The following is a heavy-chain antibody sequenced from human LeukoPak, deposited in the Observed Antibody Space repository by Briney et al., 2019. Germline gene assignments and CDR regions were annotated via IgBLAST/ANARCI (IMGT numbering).Heavy chain of an antibody. J-gene: IGHJ6*02. Sequence: SETLSLTCTVSGGSISSHYWSWIRQPPGKGLEWIGYIYYSGSTNYNPSLKSRVTISVDTSKNQFSLKLSSVTAADTAVYYCARDLWCRDGYNSPYYYGMDVWGQGTTVTVSS. D-gene: IGHD5-24*01. CDR2: IYYSGST. V-gene: IGHV4-59*11. CDR1: GGSISSHY. CDR3: ARDLWCRDGYNSPYYYGMDV.